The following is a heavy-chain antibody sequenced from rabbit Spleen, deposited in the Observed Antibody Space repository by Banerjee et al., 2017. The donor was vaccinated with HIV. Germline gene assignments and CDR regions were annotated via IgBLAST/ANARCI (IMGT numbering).Heavy chain of an antibody. Sequence: QEQLEESGGGLVKPEGSLTLTCKASGVSFSDKDVMCWVRQAPGKGLEWIGYIDLVFGSTYYASWVNGRFTISSHNAQNTLYLQLNSLTAADTATYFCAREGGIVVAGAFNLWGQGTLVTVS. CDR3: AREGGIVVAGAFNL. CDR1: GVSFSDKD. CDR2: IDLVFGST. D-gene: IGHD4-1*01. V-gene: IGHV1S47*01. J-gene: IGHJ4*01.